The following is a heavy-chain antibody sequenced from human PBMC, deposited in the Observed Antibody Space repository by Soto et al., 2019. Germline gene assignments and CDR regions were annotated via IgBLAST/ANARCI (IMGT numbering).Heavy chain of an antibody. CDR3: ARGSREIVVDPNSGLDP. D-gene: IGHD3-22*01. CDR2: INAGNGNP. CDR1: GYSFTDYV. J-gene: IGHJ5*02. V-gene: IGHV1-3*01. Sequence: GASVKVSCKASGYSFTDYVIHWVRQAPGQRLEWMGWINAGNGNPKYLQKFQARVTITRDTSASTAYMEVTSLTSEDTGFYYCARGSREIVVDPNSGLDPWGQGTLVTVSS.